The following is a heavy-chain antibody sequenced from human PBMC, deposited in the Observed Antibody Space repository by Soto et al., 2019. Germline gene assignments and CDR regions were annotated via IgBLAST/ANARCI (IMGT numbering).Heavy chain of an antibody. J-gene: IGHJ4*02. CDR3: ARGRYGDY. Sequence: QVHLVQSGAEVKKPGASVKVSCKGSGYDFTIYGITWVRQAPGQGLEWMAWISAHNGNTDYAQKLQGRVTVTRDTSTSTAYMELRSLRSDDTAVYDCARGRYGDYWGQGDLVTVSS. CDR2: ISAHNGNT. D-gene: IGHD1-1*01. V-gene: IGHV1-18*01. CDR1: GYDFTIYG.